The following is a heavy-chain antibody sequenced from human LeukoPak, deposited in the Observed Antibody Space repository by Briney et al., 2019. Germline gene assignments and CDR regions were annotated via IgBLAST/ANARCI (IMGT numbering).Heavy chain of an antibody. CDR3: ARGLVPGFLDY. V-gene: IGHV3-74*01. D-gene: IGHD4-11*01. CDR1: GFTFSSSW. Sequence: GWSLRLSCAASGFTFSSSWMYWVRQAPGKGLVWVSRINSDESITTYADSVKGRFTISRDNAKNTLYLQMNSLRAEDTAVYYCARGLVPGFLDYWGQGTPVTVSS. J-gene: IGHJ4*02. CDR2: INSDESIT.